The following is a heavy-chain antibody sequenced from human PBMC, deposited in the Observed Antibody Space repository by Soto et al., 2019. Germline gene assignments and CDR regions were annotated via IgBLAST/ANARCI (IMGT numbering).Heavy chain of an antibody. CDR3: ASCGGSCYLYYYYGMDV. Sequence: QVQLVQSGAEVKKPGASVKVSCKASGYTFTSYAMHWVRQAPGQRLEWMGWINAGNGNTKYSQKFQGRVTITRDTSARTAYMELSSLRSEDTAVYYCASCGGSCYLYYYYGMDVWGQGTTVTVSS. J-gene: IGHJ6*02. D-gene: IGHD2-15*01. CDR2: INAGNGNT. CDR1: GYTFTSYA. V-gene: IGHV1-3*01.